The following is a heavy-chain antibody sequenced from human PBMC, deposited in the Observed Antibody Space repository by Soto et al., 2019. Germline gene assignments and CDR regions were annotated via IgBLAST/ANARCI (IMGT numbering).Heavy chain of an antibody. V-gene: IGHV3-48*01. CDR1: GFTFSSYS. D-gene: IGHD5-12*01. J-gene: IGHJ6*03. CDR3: ARVPRYSGHDFESDYYYYMDV. Sequence: GGSLRLSCAASGFTFSSYSMNWVRQAPGKGLEWVSYISSSSSTIYYADSVKGRFTISRDNAKNSLYLQMNSLRAEDTAVYYCARVPRYSGHDFESDYYYYMDVWGKGTTVTVSS. CDR2: ISSSSSTI.